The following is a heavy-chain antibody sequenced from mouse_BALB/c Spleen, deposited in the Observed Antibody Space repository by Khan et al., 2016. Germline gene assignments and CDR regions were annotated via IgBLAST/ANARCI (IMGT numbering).Heavy chain of an antibody. CDR3: ARKRAWFAY. CDR1: GFDLSRYW. Sequence: EVKLLESGGGLVQPGGSLKLSCAASGFDLSRYWMSWVRQAPGKGLEWIGEINPDSSTINYTPSLKDKFIISRDNAKNTLYLQMSKVRSEDTALYYCARKRAWFAYWGQGTLVTVSA. V-gene: IGHV4-1*02. J-gene: IGHJ3*01. CDR2: INPDSSTI.